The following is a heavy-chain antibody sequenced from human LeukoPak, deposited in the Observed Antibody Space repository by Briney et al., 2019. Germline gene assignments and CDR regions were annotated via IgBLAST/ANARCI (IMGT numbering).Heavy chain of an antibody. CDR1: GFTFSSYA. V-gene: IGHV3-30-3*01. CDR3: ARECGGDCYYYFDY. D-gene: IGHD2-21*02. CDR2: ISYDGSNK. J-gene: IGHJ4*02. Sequence: GGSLRPSCAASGFTFSSYAVRWVRQAPGEGLGWVAVISYDGSNKYYAASVKGRFTISRDNSENTLYLQMNSRRAEDTPVYYCARECGGDCYYYFDYWGQGTLVTVSS.